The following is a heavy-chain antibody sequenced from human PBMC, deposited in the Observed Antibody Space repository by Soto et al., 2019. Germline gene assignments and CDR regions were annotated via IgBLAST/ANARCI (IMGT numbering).Heavy chain of an antibody. CDR2: IYDSGSS. D-gene: IGHD5-12*01. Sequence: SETLSLTCTVSGASISSGDYFWSWIRQSPGKGLQWIGYIYDSGSSYYNPSLKSRVTMSVDTSKNQFSLKLSSVTAADTAVYYCAREKGYISGPKNFDYWGQGTQVTVSS. J-gene: IGHJ4*02. CDR1: GASISSGDYF. V-gene: IGHV4-30-4*01. CDR3: AREKGYISGPKNFDY.